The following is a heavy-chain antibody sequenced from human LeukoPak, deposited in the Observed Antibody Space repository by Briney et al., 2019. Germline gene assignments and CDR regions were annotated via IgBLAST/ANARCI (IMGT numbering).Heavy chain of an antibody. CDR2: IYTSGST. D-gene: IGHD4-17*01. J-gene: IGHJ4*02. CDR3: ARGATTVTPAPFDY. Sequence: SETLSLTCTVSGGSISSNYWSWIRQPAGQGLEWNGRIYTSGSTNYNPSLKSRVTMSVDTSKNQFSLKLSSVTAADTAVYYCARGATTVTPAPFDYWGQGTLATVSS. V-gene: IGHV4-4*07. CDR1: GGSISSNY.